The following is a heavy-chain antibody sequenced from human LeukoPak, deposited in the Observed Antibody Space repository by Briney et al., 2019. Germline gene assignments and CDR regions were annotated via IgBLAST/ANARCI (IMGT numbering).Heavy chain of an antibody. CDR1: GFSVSNNY. Sequence: GGSLRLSCAASGFSVSNNYMTWVRQAPGKGLEWVSNIYSGGTTFYADSVKGRFTISRDNSKNTLYLQMNNVRAEGTALYYCVRSPGSLFDYWGQGTLVTVSS. J-gene: IGHJ4*02. CDR3: VRSPGSLFDY. CDR2: IYSGGTT. V-gene: IGHV3-53*01.